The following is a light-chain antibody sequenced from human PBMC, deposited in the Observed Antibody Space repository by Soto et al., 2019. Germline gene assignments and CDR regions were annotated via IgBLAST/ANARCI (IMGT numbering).Light chain of an antibody. J-gene: IGKJ5*01. CDR3: QQRSNWPPRVT. V-gene: IGKV3D-20*02. CDR1: HSVSSSY. Sequence: EIVLTQSPATLSLSPGERATLSCRASHSVSSSYLAWYQQKPGQAPRLLIYGASSRATGIPDRFSGSGSGTDFTLTISRLEPEDFAVYYCQQRSNWPPRVTFGQGTRLENK. CDR2: GAS.